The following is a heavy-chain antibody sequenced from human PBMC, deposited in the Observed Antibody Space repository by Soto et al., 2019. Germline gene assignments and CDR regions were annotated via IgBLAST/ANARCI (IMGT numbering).Heavy chain of an antibody. CDR2: IIPIFGTA. CDR1: GGTFSSYA. Sequence: ASVKVSCKASGGTFSSYAISWVRQAPGQGLEWMGGIIPIFGTANYAQKFQGRVTITADESTSTAYMELSSLRSEDTAVYYCASLAAAGLDYWGQGTPVTVSS. J-gene: IGHJ4*02. D-gene: IGHD6-13*01. CDR3: ASLAAAGLDY. V-gene: IGHV1-69*13.